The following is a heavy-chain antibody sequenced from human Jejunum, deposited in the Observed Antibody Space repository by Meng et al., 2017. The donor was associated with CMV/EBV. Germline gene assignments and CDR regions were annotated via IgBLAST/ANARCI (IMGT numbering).Heavy chain of an antibody. V-gene: IGHV3-11*01. CDR1: GFNFSEYD. Sequence: SCVASGFNFSEYDMSWIRQAPGKGLEWVSYSRSHGSSIYYADSVKGRFTVSRDNAKNSVYLQMNSLRAEDAAVYYCARNWGPIDYWGQGTRVTVSS. CDR2: SRSHGSSI. D-gene: IGHD7-27*01. CDR3: ARNWGPIDY. J-gene: IGHJ4*02.